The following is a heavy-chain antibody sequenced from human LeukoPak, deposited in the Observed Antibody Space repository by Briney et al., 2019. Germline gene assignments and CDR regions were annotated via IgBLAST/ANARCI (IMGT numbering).Heavy chain of an antibody. CDR2: ISGSGGST. CDR1: GFTFSSYA. CDR3: AKPGRIAAAGPTDFDY. Sequence: GGSLRLSCAASGFTFSSYAMSWVRQAPGKGLEWVSAISGSGGSTYYADSVKGRFTISRDNSKNTLYLQMNSLRAEDTAVYYCAKPGRIAAAGPTDFDYWGQGTLVTVSS. D-gene: IGHD6-13*01. J-gene: IGHJ4*02. V-gene: IGHV3-23*01.